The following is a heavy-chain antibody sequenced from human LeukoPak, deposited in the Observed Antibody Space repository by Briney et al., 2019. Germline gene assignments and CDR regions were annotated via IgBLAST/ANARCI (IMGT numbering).Heavy chain of an antibody. V-gene: IGHV1-2*02. CDR1: GYTFTGYY. CDR3: ARGPAAANWFDP. D-gene: IGHD2-2*01. J-gene: IGHJ5*02. CDR2: INPNSGGT. Sequence: ASVKVSCKASGYTFTGYYTHWVRQAPGQGLEWMGWINPNSGGTNYAQKFQGRVTMTRDTSISTAYMELSRLRSDDTAVYYCARGPAAANWFDPWGQGTLVTVSS.